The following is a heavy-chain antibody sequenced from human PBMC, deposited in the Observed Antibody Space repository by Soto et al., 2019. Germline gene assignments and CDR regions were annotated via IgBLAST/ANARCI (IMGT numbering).Heavy chain of an antibody. D-gene: IGHD6-13*01. Sequence: GESLKISCKGSGYSFTTYWIGWVRQMPGKGLEGMVIIYPGDSDTRYSPSFQGQVTISADKSINTTYLQWSSLKASDTAIYYCAGQAAAGKYYYAMDGWGQGNTVTVSS. CDR1: GYSFTTYW. J-gene: IGHJ6*02. CDR3: AGQAAAGKYYYAMDG. V-gene: IGHV5-51*01. CDR2: IYPGDSDT.